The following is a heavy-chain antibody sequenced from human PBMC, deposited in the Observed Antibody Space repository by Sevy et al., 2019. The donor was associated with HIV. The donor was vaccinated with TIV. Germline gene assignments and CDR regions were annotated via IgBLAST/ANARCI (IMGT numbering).Heavy chain of an antibody. CDR3: ARQCYGSGSYYNSFFDY. CDR1: GYRFTSYW. D-gene: IGHD3-10*01. V-gene: IGHV5-51*01. J-gene: IGHJ4*02. CDR2: TYPGDSDT. Sequence: GESLKISCKASGYRFTSYWIGWVRQMPRKGLEWMRITYPGDSDTRYSPSFQGQVTISADKSISTAYLQWSSLKASDSAMYYCARQCYGSGSYYNSFFDYCGQGTLVTVSS.